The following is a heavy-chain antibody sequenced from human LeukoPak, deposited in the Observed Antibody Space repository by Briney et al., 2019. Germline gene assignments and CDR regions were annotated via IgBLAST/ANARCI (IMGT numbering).Heavy chain of an antibody. D-gene: IGHD3-9*01. CDR3: AKDRGYFLGLAS. Sequence: GGSLRLSCAASGFTFNNYAMNWVRQAPEKGLEWVSFISGSGTTTYYVDSVRGRFTISRDNSKNTLYLHMSSLRAEDTGVYYCAKDRGYFLGLASWGQGTLVAVSS. CDR1: GFTFNNYA. CDR2: ISGSGTTT. V-gene: IGHV3-23*01. J-gene: IGHJ5*01.